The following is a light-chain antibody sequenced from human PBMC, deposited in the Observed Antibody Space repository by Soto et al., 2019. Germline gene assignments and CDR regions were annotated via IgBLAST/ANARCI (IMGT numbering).Light chain of an antibody. V-gene: IGKV1-13*02. CDR3: QLFNSYPST. CDR2: DVS. J-gene: IGKJ5*01. CDR1: QDIRGA. Sequence: AIQVTQSPSSLSASVGDRVTITCRASQDIRGALAWYQQKPGKAPNLLIYDVSTLESGVPSRFSGSGSGTEFTLTISSLQPEDFGTYYCQLFNSYPSTLGHGTRLEIK.